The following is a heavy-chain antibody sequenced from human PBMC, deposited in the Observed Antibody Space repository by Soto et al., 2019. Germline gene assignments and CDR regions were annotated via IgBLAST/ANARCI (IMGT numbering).Heavy chain of an antibody. J-gene: IGHJ5*02. CDR2: MNPNSGNT. CDR1: GYTFTSYD. D-gene: IGHD6-19*01. Sequence: ASVKVSCKASGYTFTSYDINWVRQATGQGLEWMGWMNPNSGNTGYAQKFQGRVTMTRNTSMSTAYMELSSLRSEDTAVYYCAGIAVAGPGWFDPWGQGTLVTVSS. CDR3: AGIAVAGPGWFDP. V-gene: IGHV1-8*01.